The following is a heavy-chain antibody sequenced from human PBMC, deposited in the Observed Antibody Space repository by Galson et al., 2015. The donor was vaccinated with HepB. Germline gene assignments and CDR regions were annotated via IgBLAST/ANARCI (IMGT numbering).Heavy chain of an antibody. CDR1: GYTFTSYY. D-gene: IGHD1-26*01. V-gene: IGHV1-46*01. J-gene: IGHJ4*02. Sequence: SVKVSCKASGYTFTSYYMHWVRQAPGQGLEWMGIINPSGGSTSYAQKFQGRVTMTRDTSTSTVYVELSSLRSEDTAVYYCARGHSIVGATGLYYFDYWGQGALVTVSS. CDR2: INPSGGST. CDR3: ARGHSIVGATGLYYFDY.